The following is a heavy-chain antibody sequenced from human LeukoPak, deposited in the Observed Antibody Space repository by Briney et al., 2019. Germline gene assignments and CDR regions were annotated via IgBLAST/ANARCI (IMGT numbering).Heavy chain of an antibody. Sequence: GGSLSLSCAAAGFTFSSYAMSWVRQAPGKGLEWVSAISGSGGSTYYADSVKGRFTISRDNSKNTLYLQMNSLRAEDTAVYYCAKHCSSTSCFFWRQGTLVTVSS. CDR3: AKHCSSTSCFF. CDR1: GFTFSSYA. D-gene: IGHD2-2*01. CDR2: ISGSGGST. V-gene: IGHV3-23*01. J-gene: IGHJ4*02.